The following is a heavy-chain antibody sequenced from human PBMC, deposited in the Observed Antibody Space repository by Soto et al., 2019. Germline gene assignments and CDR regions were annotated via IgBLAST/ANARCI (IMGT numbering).Heavy chain of an antibody. Sequence: QVQLQESGPGLVKPSQTLSLTCTVSGGSISSGGYYWSWIRQHPGKGLEWIGYIYYSGSTYYNPSLKSRVTISVDTSKNQFSLKLSSVTAADTAVYYCARVEETTVTADAFDIWGQGTMVTVSS. CDR1: GGSISSGGYY. CDR2: IYYSGST. CDR3: ARVEETTVTADAFDI. V-gene: IGHV4-31*03. J-gene: IGHJ3*02. D-gene: IGHD4-17*01.